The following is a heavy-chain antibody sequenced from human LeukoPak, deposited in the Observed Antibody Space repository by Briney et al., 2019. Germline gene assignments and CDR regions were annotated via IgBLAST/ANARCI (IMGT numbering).Heavy chain of an antibody. CDR3: AREGDYCTNGVCHFDY. CDR1: GGSFSGYY. D-gene: IGHD2-8*01. J-gene: IGHJ4*02. Sequence: PSETLSLTCAVDGGSFSGYYWSWVRQPPGKGLEWLGEINHSGGTNYNPSLKSRVTISVDTSKNQFSLKLSSVTAADTAVYYCAREGDYCTNGVCHFDYWGQGTLVTVSS. V-gene: IGHV4-34*01. CDR2: INHSGGT.